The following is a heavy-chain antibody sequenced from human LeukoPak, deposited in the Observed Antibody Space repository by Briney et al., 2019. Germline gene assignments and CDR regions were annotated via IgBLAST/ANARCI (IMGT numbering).Heavy chain of an antibody. V-gene: IGHV1-8*01. CDR1: GYTFTSYD. J-gene: IGHJ3*02. CDR2: MNPNSGNT. CDR3: ARRGYYYDSSGYFVRAFDI. Sequence: ASVKVSCKASGYTFTSYDINWVRQATGQGLEWMGWMNPNSGNTGYAQKLQGRVTMTTDTSTSTAYMELRSLRSDDTAVYYCARRGYYYDSSGYFVRAFDIWGQGTMVTVSS. D-gene: IGHD3-22*01.